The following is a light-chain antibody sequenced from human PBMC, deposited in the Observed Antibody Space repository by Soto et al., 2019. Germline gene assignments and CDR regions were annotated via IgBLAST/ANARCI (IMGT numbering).Light chain of an antibody. Sequence: ETVLTQSPGTLSLYPGERATLSCRASQSVINSYLAWYQQIPGQPPRLLIYGASTRATGVPDRFSGSGSGTDFTLTISRLEPEDFAVYYCLQYGSAPYTFGQGTKVEIK. V-gene: IGKV3-20*01. CDR3: LQYGSAPYT. CDR1: QSVINSY. J-gene: IGKJ2*01. CDR2: GAS.